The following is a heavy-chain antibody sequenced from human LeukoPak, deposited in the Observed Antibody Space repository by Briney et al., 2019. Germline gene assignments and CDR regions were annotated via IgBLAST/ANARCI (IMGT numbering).Heavy chain of an antibody. D-gene: IGHD2-2*01. J-gene: IGHJ4*02. CDR2: IIPIFGTA. V-gene: IGHV1-69*01. Sequence: SVKVSYKASGGTFSSSAISWVRQAPGQGLEWMGGIIPIFGTANYAQKFQGRVTITADESTSTAYMELSSLRSEDTAVYYCAIPAALSEYYFDYWGQGTLVTVSS. CDR3: AIPAALSEYYFDY. CDR1: GGTFSSSA.